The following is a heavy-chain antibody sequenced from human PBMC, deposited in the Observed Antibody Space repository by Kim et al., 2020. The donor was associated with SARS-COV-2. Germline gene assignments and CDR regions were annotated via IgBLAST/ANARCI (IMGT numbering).Heavy chain of an antibody. Sequence: SQTLSLTCAISGDSVSSNSAAWNWIRQSPSRGLEWLGRTYYRSKWYNDYAVSVKSRITINPDTSKNQFSLQLNSVTPEDTAVYYCARSPSGGYGSGSYYKPYYYYYGMDVWGQGTTVTVSS. CDR3: ARSPSGGYGSGSYYKPYYYYYGMDV. J-gene: IGHJ6*02. CDR1: GDSVSSNSAA. D-gene: IGHD3-10*01. V-gene: IGHV6-1*01. CDR2: TYYRSKWYN.